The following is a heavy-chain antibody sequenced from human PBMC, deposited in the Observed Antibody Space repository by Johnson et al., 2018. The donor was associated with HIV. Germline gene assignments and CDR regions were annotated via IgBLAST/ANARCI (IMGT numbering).Heavy chain of an antibody. Sequence: QVQLVESGGGLVKPGGSLRLSCAASGFTFSDYYISWIRQAPGKGLECVSYISSSGSNKYYVDSVKGRFTISRDNAKNSLYLQMNSLRAGYTAVNYCARGRWERLAISSWDIWGQGTMVTVSS. D-gene: IGHD1-26*01. J-gene: IGHJ3*02. CDR3: ARGRWERLAISSWDI. V-gene: IGHV3-11*01. CDR1: GFTFSDYY. CDR2: ISSSGSNK.